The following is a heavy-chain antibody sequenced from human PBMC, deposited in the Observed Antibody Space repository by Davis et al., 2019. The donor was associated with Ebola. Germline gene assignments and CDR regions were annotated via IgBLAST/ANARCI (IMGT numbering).Heavy chain of an antibody. D-gene: IGHD1-26*01. CDR1: GYTFTSYD. Sequence: ASVKVSCKASGYTFTSYDINWVRQAPGQGLEWMGWMNPNSGNTGYAQKFQGRVTMTRNTSISTAYMELSSLRSEDTAVYYCARGRPTHSGSYSTYYYYYGMDDWGQGTTVTVSS. V-gene: IGHV1-8*01. CDR2: MNPNSGNT. CDR3: ARGRPTHSGSYSTYYYYYGMDD. J-gene: IGHJ6*02.